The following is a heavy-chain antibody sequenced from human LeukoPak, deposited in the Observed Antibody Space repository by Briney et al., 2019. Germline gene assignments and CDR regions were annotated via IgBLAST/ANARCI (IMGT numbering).Heavy chain of an antibody. Sequence: GGSLRLSCAASGFTFSSYAMSWVRQAPGKGLEWVSAISGSGGSTYYADSVKGRFTISRDNSKNTLYLQMNSLGAEDTAVYYCAKGSIKADAFDIWGQGTMVTVSS. CDR2: ISGSGGST. CDR1: GFTFSSYA. V-gene: IGHV3-23*01. J-gene: IGHJ3*02. CDR3: AKGSIKADAFDI.